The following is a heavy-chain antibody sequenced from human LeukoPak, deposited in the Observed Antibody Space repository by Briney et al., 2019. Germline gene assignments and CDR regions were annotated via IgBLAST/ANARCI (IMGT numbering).Heavy chain of an antibody. Sequence: ASVKVSCKASGYTFTSYGISWVRQAPGQGLEWMGWISAYNGNTNYAQKLQGRVTMTTDTSTSTAYMELRSLRSDDTAVYYCARDRSPDFWSGDYRDAFDIWGRGTMVTVSS. CDR2: ISAYNGNT. V-gene: IGHV1-18*01. CDR1: GYTFTSYG. CDR3: ARDRSPDFWSGDYRDAFDI. J-gene: IGHJ3*02. D-gene: IGHD3-3*01.